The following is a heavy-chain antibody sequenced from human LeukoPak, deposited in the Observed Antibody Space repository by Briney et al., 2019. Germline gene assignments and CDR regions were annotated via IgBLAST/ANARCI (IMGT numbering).Heavy chain of an antibody. CDR1: GGTFSSSNW. CDR3: ARGRKRTIFGVVKTYYFDY. J-gene: IGHJ4*02. Sequence: SETLSLTCAVSGGTFSSSNWWSWVRQPPGKGLEWIGEIYHSGSTDYNPSLKSRVTISVDTSKIQFSLKLSSVTAADTAVYYCARGRKRTIFGVVKTYYFDYWGQGTLVTVSS. D-gene: IGHD3-3*01. V-gene: IGHV4-4*02. CDR2: IYHSGST.